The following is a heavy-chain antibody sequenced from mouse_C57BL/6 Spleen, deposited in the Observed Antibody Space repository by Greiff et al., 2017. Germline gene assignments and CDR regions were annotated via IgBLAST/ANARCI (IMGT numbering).Heavy chain of an antibody. CDR2: IYPSDRYT. J-gene: IGHJ4*01. Sequence: VQLQQPGAVLVMPGASVKLSCKASGYTFTSYWMHWVKQRPGQGLEWIGEIYPSDRYTIYNQKFKGKSTFTVDQSSSTAYMQLSSLTSEDSAVYYCERERDSYDGRPCYAMDYWGQGTSVTVSS. V-gene: IGHV1-69*01. CDR1: GYTFTSYW. CDR3: ERERDSYDGRPCYAMDY. D-gene: IGHD2-12*01.